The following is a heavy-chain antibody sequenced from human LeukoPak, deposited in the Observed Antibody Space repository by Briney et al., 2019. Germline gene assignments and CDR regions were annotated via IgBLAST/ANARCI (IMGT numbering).Heavy chain of an antibody. Sequence: GGSLRLSCAASGFTFTTNAMSWVRQPPEKVLVLYSAISGHTGATYYANRENGRFTISRDNSKRTLYLQMDSLRAEDTAVYYCAKCGNSGCHLIDYWGQGTLVTVSS. CDR3: AKCGNSGCHLIDY. D-gene: IGHD5-12*01. J-gene: IGHJ4*02. V-gene: IGHV3-23*01. CDR2: ISGHTGAT. CDR1: GFTFTTNA.